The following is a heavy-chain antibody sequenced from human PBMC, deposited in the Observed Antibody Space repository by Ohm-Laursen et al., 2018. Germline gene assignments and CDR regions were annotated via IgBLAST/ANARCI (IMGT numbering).Heavy chain of an antibody. Sequence: SLRLSCAASGFTFSSYGMHWVRQAPGKGLERVAVISYDGSNKYYADSVKGRFTISRDNSKNTLYLQMNSLRAEDTAVYYCAKGKAADIWGQGTMVTVSS. D-gene: IGHD6-25*01. J-gene: IGHJ3*02. CDR2: ISYDGSNK. CDR1: GFTFSSYG. V-gene: IGHV3-30*18. CDR3: AKGKAADI.